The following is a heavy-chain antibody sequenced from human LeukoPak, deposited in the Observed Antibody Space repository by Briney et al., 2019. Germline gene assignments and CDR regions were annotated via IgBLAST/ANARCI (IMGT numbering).Heavy chain of an antibody. CDR2: IYYSGST. CDR3: ARLRGPGDSSGYYYIPGGAFDI. Sequence: PSETLSLTCTVSGGSISSSSYYWGWIRQPPGKGLEWIGSIYYSGSTYYNPSLKSRVTISVDTSKNQFSLKLSSVTAADTAVYYCARLRGPGDSSGYYYIPGGAFDIWGQGTMVTVSS. CDR1: GGSISSSSYY. J-gene: IGHJ3*02. D-gene: IGHD3-22*01. V-gene: IGHV4-39*07.